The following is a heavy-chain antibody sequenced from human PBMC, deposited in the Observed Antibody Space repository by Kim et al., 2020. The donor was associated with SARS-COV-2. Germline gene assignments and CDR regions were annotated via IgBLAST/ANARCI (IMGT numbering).Heavy chain of an antibody. Sequence: AQKFQGRGTITADESTSTAYMELSSLGSEDTAVYYCAGVKGVVVMGAFDIWGQGTMVTVSS. CDR3: AGVKGVVVMGAFDI. V-gene: IGHV1-69*01. D-gene: IGHD3-22*01. J-gene: IGHJ3*02.